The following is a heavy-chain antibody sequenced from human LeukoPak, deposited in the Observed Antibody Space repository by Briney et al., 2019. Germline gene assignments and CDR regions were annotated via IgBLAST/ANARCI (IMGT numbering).Heavy chain of an antibody. CDR1: GFTFSSYA. V-gene: IGHV3-30*04. D-gene: IGHD5-12*01. Sequence: PGGSLRLSCAASGFTFSSYAMHWVRQAPGKGLEWVAVISYDGSNKYYADSVKGRFTISRDNSKNTLYLQMNSLRAEDTAVYYCASRGNGYDYEAPDYWGQGTLVTVSS. CDR2: ISYDGSNK. J-gene: IGHJ4*02. CDR3: ASRGNGYDYEAPDY.